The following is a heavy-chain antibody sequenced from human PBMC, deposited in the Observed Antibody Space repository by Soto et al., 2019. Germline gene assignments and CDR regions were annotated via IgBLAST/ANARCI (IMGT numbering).Heavy chain of an antibody. Sequence: QVQLMESGGGVVQPGTSLRLLCEGAGFTFSRYGMHWVRQAPGMGLEWVAVVSHDGLAQYYGDSVKGRFTISRDNSQNTLYLQMNNLRAGDTAVYYCAKSQQWGLPLSGGLDVWGRGTTVTVSS. D-gene: IGHD6-19*01. CDR2: VSHDGLAQ. CDR3: AKSQQWGLPLSGGLDV. CDR1: GFTFSRYG. V-gene: IGHV3-30*18. J-gene: IGHJ6*02.